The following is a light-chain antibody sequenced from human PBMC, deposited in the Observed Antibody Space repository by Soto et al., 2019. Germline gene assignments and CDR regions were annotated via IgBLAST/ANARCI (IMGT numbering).Light chain of an antibody. CDR1: QTVSSNY. J-gene: IGKJ2*01. CDR2: GAS. V-gene: IGKV3-20*01. Sequence: EIVLTQSPGTLSLSPGERATLSCRASQTVSSNYLAWYQQKPGQAPRLLIYGASIRATGIPDRFSGSGSETDFTLTLSRLEPEDFAVYYCQQYGSSYTFGQGTKLEIK. CDR3: QQYGSSYT.